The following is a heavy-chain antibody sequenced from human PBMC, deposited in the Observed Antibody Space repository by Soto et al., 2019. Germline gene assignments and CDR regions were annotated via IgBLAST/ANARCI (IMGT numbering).Heavy chain of an antibody. CDR1: GFTFSSYA. J-gene: IGHJ4*02. CDR3: ARGSGRDGYNLDY. Sequence: QVQLVESGGGVVQPGWSLRLSCAASGFTFSSYAMHWVRQAPGKGLEWVAVISYDGSNKYYADSVKGRFTISRDNSKNTLYLQMNSLRAEDTAVYYCARGSGRDGYNLDYWGQGTLVTVSS. D-gene: IGHD3-10*01. V-gene: IGHV3-30-3*01. CDR2: ISYDGSNK.